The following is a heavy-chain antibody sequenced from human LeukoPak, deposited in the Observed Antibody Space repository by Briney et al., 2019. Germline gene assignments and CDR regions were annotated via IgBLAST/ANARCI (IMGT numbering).Heavy chain of an antibody. D-gene: IGHD6-19*01. CDR2: MNPNSGNT. V-gene: IGHV1-8*01. J-gene: IGHJ4*02. Sequence: ASVKVSCKASGYTFTSYDINWVRQATGQGVEWMGWMNPNSGNTGYAQKFQGRVTMTRNTSISTAYMELSSLRSEDTAVYYCARGPYSSGWYSDYWGQGTLVTVSS. CDR1: GYTFTSYD. CDR3: ARGPYSSGWYSDY.